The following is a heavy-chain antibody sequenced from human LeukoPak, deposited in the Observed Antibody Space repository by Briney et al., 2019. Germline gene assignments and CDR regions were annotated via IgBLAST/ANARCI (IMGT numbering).Heavy chain of an antibody. CDR3: ARGGISMVPTDY. V-gene: IGHV4-39*07. CDR2: FYYSGST. J-gene: IGHJ4*02. CDR1: GGSITKSTYY. D-gene: IGHD3-10*01. Sequence: SETLSLTCSVSGGSITKSTYYWGWIRQPPGKGLEWIGIFYYSGSTYYSPSLKSRVTISIDTSKNQFSLKLNSVTAADTAVYYCARGGISMVPTDYWGQGTLVTVSS.